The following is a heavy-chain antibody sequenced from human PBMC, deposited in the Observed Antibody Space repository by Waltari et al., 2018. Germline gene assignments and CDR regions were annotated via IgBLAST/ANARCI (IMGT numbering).Heavy chain of an antibody. CDR2: IYYSAST. V-gene: IGHV4-39*01. CDR1: GGSISSSSYY. CDR3: ASSIAALPYNWFDP. D-gene: IGHD6-6*01. J-gene: IGHJ5*02. Sequence: QLQLQESGPGLVKPSETLSLTCTVSGGSISSSSYYWGWIRQPPGKGLEWIGSIYYSASTYYNPSLKDRVTISVDTSKNQFSLKLSSVTAADTAVYYCASSIAALPYNWFDPWGQGTLVTVSS.